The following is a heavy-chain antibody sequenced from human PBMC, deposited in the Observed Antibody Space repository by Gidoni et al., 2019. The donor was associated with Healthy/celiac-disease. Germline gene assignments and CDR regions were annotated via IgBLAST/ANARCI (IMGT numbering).Heavy chain of an antibody. J-gene: IGHJ6*03. Sequence: QVQLQESGPGLVKPSQTLSLTCTVSGGSISRGGYYWSWIRQHPGKGLEWIGYIYYSGSTYYNPSLKSRFTISVDTSKNQFSLKLSSVTAADTAVYYCARAGGDYGSGSYYRDYYYYYMDVWGKGTTVTVSS. CDR1: GGSISRGGYY. CDR3: ARAGGDYGSGSYYRDYYYYYMDV. V-gene: IGHV4-31*03. D-gene: IGHD3-10*01. CDR2: IYYSGST.